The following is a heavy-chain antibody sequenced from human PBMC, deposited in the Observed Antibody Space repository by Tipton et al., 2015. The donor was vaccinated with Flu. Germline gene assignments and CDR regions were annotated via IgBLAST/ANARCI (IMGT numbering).Heavy chain of an antibody. Sequence: GLVKPSGTLSLICTVSDYSISSGYYWGWIRQPPGKGLEWIGCISHSGRTYYNPSLKSRVTISVDTFKNQFSLKLSSVTAADTAVYYCVGAPNYYFFDWWGQGILVTVSS. J-gene: IGHJ4*02. CDR3: VGAPNYYFFDW. CDR1: DYSISSGYY. CDR2: ISHSGRT. D-gene: IGHD1-7*01. V-gene: IGHV4-38-2*02.